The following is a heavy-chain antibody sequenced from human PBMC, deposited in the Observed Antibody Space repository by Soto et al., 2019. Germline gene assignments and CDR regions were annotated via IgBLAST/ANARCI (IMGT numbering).Heavy chain of an antibody. CDR1: GFIFNEYG. CDR3: ARWGCSGSNCNLNQRSFDL. V-gene: IGHV3-33*01. Sequence: QVQLVESGGGVVQPGRSLRLSCAASGFIFNEYGMHWVRQAPGKGLEWVAVIWYDGSNKYYADSVRGRFTFSRDNSRNTMSLQMNSLRVEDTAIYYCARWGCSGSNCNLNQRSFDLWGQGTIVTVSS. J-gene: IGHJ4*02. CDR2: IWYDGSNK. D-gene: IGHD2-15*01.